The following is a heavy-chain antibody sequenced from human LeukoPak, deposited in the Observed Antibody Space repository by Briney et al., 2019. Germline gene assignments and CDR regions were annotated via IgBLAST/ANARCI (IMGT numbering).Heavy chain of an antibody. D-gene: IGHD3-22*01. J-gene: IGHJ4*02. Sequence: SGTLSLTCAVSGGSINSSNWWSWVRQPPGKGLECIGEIYHSGHTNYNPSLESRITLSVDKSKNHFSLKLTSVTAADTAVYYCARASSGYYHDYWGQGTLVTVSS. CDR1: GGSINSSNW. CDR2: IYHSGHT. CDR3: ARASSGYYHDY. V-gene: IGHV4-4*02.